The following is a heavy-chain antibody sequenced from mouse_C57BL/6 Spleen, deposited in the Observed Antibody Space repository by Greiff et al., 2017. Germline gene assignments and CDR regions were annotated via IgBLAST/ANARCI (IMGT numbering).Heavy chain of an antibody. Sequence: EVQLVESGGGLVKPGGSLKLSCAASGFTFSSYAMSWVRQTPEKRLEWVATISDGGSYTYYPDNVKGRFTIARDNAKSNMYLQMSHLKSEDTAMYYCARDQGDYDYDDGVWGTGTTVAVSS. CDR1: GFTFSSYA. CDR3: ARDQGDYDYDDGV. CDR2: ISDGGSYT. V-gene: IGHV5-4*01. D-gene: IGHD2-4*01. J-gene: IGHJ1*03.